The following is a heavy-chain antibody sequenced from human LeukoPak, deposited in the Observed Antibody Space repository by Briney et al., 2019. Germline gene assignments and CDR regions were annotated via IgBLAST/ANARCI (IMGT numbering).Heavy chain of an antibody. V-gene: IGHV4-39*01. CDR3: ARYGSGIPTEAFDI. Sequence: PSETLSLTCTVSGGSISSSSYYWGWIRQPPGKGLEWIGSIYYSGSTYYNPSLKSRVTISVDTSKNQFSLKLSSVTAADTAVYYCARYGSGIPTEAFDIWGQGTMVTVSS. CDR2: IYYSGST. CDR1: GGSISSSSYY. J-gene: IGHJ3*02. D-gene: IGHD3-10*01.